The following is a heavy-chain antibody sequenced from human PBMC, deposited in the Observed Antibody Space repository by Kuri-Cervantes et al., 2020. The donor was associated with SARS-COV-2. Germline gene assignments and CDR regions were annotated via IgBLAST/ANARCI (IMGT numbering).Heavy chain of an antibody. CDR1: GYTFTSYA. CDR2: IIPILGIA. Sequence: SVKVSCKASGYTFTSYAMHWVRQAPGQRLEWMGRIIPILGIANYAQKFQGRVTITADKSTSTAYMELSSLRSEDTAVYYCARGSNYYYYYYMDVWGKGTTVTVSS. D-gene: IGHD3-10*01. V-gene: IGHV1-69*04. CDR3: ARGSNYYYYYYMDV. J-gene: IGHJ6*03.